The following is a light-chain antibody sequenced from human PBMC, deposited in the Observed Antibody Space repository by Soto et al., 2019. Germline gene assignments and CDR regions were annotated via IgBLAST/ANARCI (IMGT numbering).Light chain of an antibody. CDR1: SSNIGTNT. CDR2: SND. J-gene: IGLJ3*02. CDR3: AAWDARLNGVV. V-gene: IGLV1-44*01. Sequence: QSVLTQPPSTSGTPGQRVTISCSGSSSNIGTNTVNWYQQVPGTAPKLLIYSNDQRPSGVPDRFSGSKSGTSVSLAISGLQSEHGVDYFCAAWDARLNGVVFGGGTKLTVL.